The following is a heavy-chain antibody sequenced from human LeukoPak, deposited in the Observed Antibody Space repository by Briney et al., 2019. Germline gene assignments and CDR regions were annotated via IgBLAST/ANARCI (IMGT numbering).Heavy chain of an antibody. CDR1: GASISGSGYY. CDR2: IYDSGST. CDR3: ARSEDRNYAAFFDY. J-gene: IGHJ4*02. V-gene: IGHV4-39*07. D-gene: IGHD4-11*01. Sequence: LETLSLTCTLSGASISGSGYYWGWFRHPPGKGLEWLGNIYDSGSTYYNPSLKSRVTISVDKSKNQFSLKLSSVTAADTAVYYCARSEDRNYAAFFDYWGQGTLVTVSS.